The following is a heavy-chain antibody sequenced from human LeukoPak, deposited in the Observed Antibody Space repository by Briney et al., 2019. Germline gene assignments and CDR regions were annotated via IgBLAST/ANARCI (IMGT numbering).Heavy chain of an antibody. CDR2: IYTSGST. Sequence: PSETLSLTCTVSGGSISSGSYYWSWIRQPAGKGLEWIGRIYTSGSTNYNPSLKSRVTISVDTSKNQFSLKLSSVTAADTAVYYCARFIAVADIWFDPWGQGTLVTVSS. V-gene: IGHV4-61*02. J-gene: IGHJ5*02. CDR3: ARFIAVADIWFDP. D-gene: IGHD6-19*01. CDR1: GGSISSGSYY.